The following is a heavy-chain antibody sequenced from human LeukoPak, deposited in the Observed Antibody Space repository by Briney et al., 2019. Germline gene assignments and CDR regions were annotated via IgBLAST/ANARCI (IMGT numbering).Heavy chain of an antibody. CDR1: GYSISSGYY. J-gene: IGHJ5*02. D-gene: IGHD6-13*01. V-gene: IGHV4-38-2*02. Sequence: SETLSLTCTVSGYSISSGYYWGWIRQPPGKGLEWIGSIYHSGSTYYNPSLKSRVTISVDTSKNQFSLKLSSVTAADTAVYYCARYRRAAGPLGWFDPWGQGTPVTVSS. CDR3: ARYRRAAGPLGWFDP. CDR2: IYHSGST.